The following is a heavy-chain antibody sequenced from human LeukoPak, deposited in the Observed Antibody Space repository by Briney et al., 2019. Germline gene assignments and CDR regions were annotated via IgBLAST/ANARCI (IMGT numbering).Heavy chain of an antibody. CDR1: GYTFTSYG. D-gene: IGHD2-15*01. Sequence: SVKVSCKASGYTFTSYGISWVRQAPGQGPEGMGWISAYNGNTNYAQKLQGRVTMTTDTSTSTAYMELRSLRSDDTAVYYCARDPPRIVVVVAATNYYGMDVWGQGTTVTVPS. V-gene: IGHV1-18*01. CDR2: ISAYNGNT. CDR3: ARDPPRIVVVVAATNYYGMDV. J-gene: IGHJ6*02.